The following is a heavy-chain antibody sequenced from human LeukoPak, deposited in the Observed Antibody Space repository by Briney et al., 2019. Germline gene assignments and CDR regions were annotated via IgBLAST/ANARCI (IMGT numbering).Heavy chain of an antibody. D-gene: IGHD2-15*01. CDR1: GFTLSNHP. CDR2: PSDTGDST. V-gene: IGHV3-23*01. CDR3: AKGDCSSGSCYFDY. J-gene: IGHJ4*02. Sequence: PGGSLRLSCAASGFTLSNHPMYWVRQAPGKGLEWVSSPSDTGDSTHYADSVKGRFTISRDSARSALYLQMNSLRAEDTAVYYCAKGDCSSGSCYFDYWGQGSQVTVSS.